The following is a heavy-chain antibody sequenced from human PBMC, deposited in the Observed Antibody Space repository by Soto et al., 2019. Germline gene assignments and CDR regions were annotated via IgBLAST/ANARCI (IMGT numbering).Heavy chain of an antibody. CDR1: GGSISSSSYY. J-gene: IGHJ6*02. CDR2: IYYSGST. D-gene: IGHD3-3*01. Sequence: PSETLSLTCTVSGGSISSSSYYWGWIRQPPGKGLEWIGSIYYSGSTYYNPSLKSRVTISVDTSKNQFSLKLSSVTAADTAVYYCARVTYYDFWSGYLDYYYGMDVWGQGTTVTVSS. V-gene: IGHV4-39*01. CDR3: ARVTYYDFWSGYLDYYYGMDV.